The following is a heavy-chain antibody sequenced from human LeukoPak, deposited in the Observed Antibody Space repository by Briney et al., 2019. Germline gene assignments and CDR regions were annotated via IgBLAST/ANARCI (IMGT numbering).Heavy chain of an antibody. D-gene: IGHD5-18*01. CDR3: ASLKYSYGQPDS. Sequence: PGGSLRLSCAASGFTFSSYTMNWVRQAPGKGLEWVSSISSGSGYIYYADSVKGRFTISRANAKNSLYMQMNSLRAEDTAVYYCASLKYSYGQPDSWGQGTLVTVSS. CDR2: ISSGSGYI. V-gene: IGHV3-21*01. CDR1: GFTFSSYT. J-gene: IGHJ4*02.